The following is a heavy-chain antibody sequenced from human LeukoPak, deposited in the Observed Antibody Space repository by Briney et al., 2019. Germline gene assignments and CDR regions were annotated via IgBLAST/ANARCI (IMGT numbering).Heavy chain of an antibody. CDR2: IYYSGST. CDR3: ARDKRRGYYFDY. V-gene: IGHV4-30-4*01. J-gene: IGHJ4*02. D-gene: IGHD3-16*01. CDR1: GGSISSGDYY. Sequence: SQTLSLTCTVSGGSISSGDYYWSWIRQPPGEGLEWIGYIYYSGSTYYNPSLKSRVTISVDTSKNQFSLKLSSVTAADTAVYYCARDKRRGYYFDYWGQGTLVTVSS.